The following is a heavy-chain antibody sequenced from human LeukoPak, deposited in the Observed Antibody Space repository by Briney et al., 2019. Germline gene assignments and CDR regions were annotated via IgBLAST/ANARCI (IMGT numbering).Heavy chain of an antibody. CDR1: GYTFTSYY. CDR3: AREEYSGYEGYYYGMDV. D-gene: IGHD5-12*01. Sequence: ASVKVSCKASGYTFTSYYMHWVRQAPGQGLEWMGIINPSGGSTSYAQKFQGRVTMTRDTSTSTVYMELSRLRSEDTAVYYCAREEYSGYEGYYYGMDVWGQGTTVTVSS. J-gene: IGHJ6*02. V-gene: IGHV1-46*01. CDR2: INPSGGST.